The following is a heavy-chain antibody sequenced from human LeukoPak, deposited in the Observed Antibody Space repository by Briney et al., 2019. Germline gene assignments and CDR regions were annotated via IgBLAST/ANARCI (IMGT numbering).Heavy chain of an antibody. CDR2: ISGSGGNA. J-gene: IGHJ4*02. D-gene: IGHD2-2*01. CDR3: AKGPKIPAPTYYFDY. CDR1: GFTFSSYA. Sequence: GGSLRLSCAASGFTFSSYAMGWVRQAPGKGLEWISAISGSGGNAYYAASVKGRFTFSRDNSKNTLFLQMNSLRAEDTAVYYCAKGPKIPAPTYYFDYWGQGTLVTVSS. V-gene: IGHV3-23*01.